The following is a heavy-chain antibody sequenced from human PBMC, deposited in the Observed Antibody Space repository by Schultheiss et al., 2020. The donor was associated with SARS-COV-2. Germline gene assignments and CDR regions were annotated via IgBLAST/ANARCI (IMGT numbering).Heavy chain of an antibody. CDR1: GYTFTSYG. CDR3: AKDPISEGAGWYFDL. J-gene: IGHJ2*01. V-gene: IGHV1-46*01. Sequence: ASVKVSCKASGYTFTSYGISWVRQAPGQGLEWMGIINPSGGSTTYAQRFQGRVTMTRDTSTSTVYMELNSLRVEDTAVYYCAKDPISEGAGWYFDLWGRGTLVTVSS. D-gene: IGHD3-16*01. CDR2: INPSGGST.